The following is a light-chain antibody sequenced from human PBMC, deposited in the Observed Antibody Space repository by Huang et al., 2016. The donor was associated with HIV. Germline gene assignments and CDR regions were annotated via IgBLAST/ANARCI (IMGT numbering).Light chain of an antibody. Sequence: IVMTQSPLSLPVTPGEPASISCRSSQSLLHSNGYNYLDWYLQKPGHSPQLLIYLGSNRASGVPDRFSGSGSGTDFTLKISRVEAEDVGIYYCMQALQTPVFGPGTRVDIK. CDR2: LGS. J-gene: IGKJ3*01. CDR3: MQALQTPV. CDR1: QSLLHSNGYNY. V-gene: IGKV2-28*01.